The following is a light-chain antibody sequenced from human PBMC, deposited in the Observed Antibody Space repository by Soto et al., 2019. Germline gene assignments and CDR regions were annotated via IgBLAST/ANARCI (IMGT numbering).Light chain of an antibody. CDR3: QSGDTSGTYVI. CDR1: ALPRQY. CDR2: TDT. V-gene: IGLV3-25*03. Sequence: SYELTQPPSVSVSPGQTARITCSGAALPRQYAYWYQQKPGQAPVVVMYTDTERPSGIPERFSGSTSGTTVTLTISGVQAEDEADYYCQSGDTSGTYVIFGGGTKLTVL. J-gene: IGLJ2*01.